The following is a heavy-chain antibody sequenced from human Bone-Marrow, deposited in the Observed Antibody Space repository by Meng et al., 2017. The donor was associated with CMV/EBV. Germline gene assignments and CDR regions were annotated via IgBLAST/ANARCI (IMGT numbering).Heavy chain of an antibody. CDR3: AKSMAESGDY. CDR1: GFTFSSYA. Sequence: GESLKISCAASGFTFSSYAMHWVRQAPGKGLEWVAVISYDGSNKYYADSVKGRFTISRDNSKNTLYLQMNSLRAEDTAVYYCAKSMAESGDYWGQGTLVTCYS. V-gene: IGHV3-30-3*01. D-gene: IGHD2/OR15-2a*01. CDR2: ISYDGSNK. J-gene: IGHJ4*02.